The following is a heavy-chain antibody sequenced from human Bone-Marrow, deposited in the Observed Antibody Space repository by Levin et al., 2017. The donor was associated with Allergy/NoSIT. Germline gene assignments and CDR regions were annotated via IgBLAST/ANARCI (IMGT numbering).Heavy chain of an antibody. V-gene: IGHV3-15*01. CDR1: GFPLNEAW. J-gene: IGHJ4*02. CDR2: IRSKNDGGTT. D-gene: IGHD1/OR15-1a*01. CDR3: TTGGGYRMAGTRVDF. Sequence: TAGGSLRLSCAGSGFPLNEAWMSWVRQAPGKGLEWVGRIRSKNDGGTTDYVAPVKGRFTISRDDSQNTLYLQMNSLNTEDTAVYYCTTGGGYRMAGTRVDFWGQGTLVTVSS.